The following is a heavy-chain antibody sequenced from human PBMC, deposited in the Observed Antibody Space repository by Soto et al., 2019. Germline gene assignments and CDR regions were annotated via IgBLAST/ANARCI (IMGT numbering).Heavy chain of an antibody. Sequence: SETLSLTCTVSGGSISSGDSYWSWIRQSPGKGLEWIGYIYYSGSTYYNPPLRSRVTISVDTSKNQFSLKLNSVTAADTAVYFCAREGAASHSYYYGTDVWGQGTTVTVSS. CDR2: IYYSGST. D-gene: IGHD3-16*01. J-gene: IGHJ6*02. CDR1: GGSISSGDSY. V-gene: IGHV4-30-4*01. CDR3: AREGAASHSYYYGTDV.